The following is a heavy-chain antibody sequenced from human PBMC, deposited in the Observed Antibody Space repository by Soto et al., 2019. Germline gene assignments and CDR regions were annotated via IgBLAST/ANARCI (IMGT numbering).Heavy chain of an antibody. CDR2: IWYDGSNK. V-gene: IGHV3-33*08. D-gene: IGHD2-15*01. CDR1: GFTFSSYG. Sequence: QVQLVESGGGVVQPGRSLRLSCAASGFTFSSYGMHWVRQAPGKGLEWVAVIWYDGSNKYYADSVKGRFTISRDNSKNTLYLQMNSLRAEDTAVYYCARDGNGGIHFDYWGQGTLVTVSS. CDR3: ARDGNGGIHFDY. J-gene: IGHJ4*02.